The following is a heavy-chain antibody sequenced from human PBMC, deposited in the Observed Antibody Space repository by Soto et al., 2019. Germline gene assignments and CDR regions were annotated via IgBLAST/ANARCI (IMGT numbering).Heavy chain of an antibody. Sequence: GASVKVSCKASGYTFTNYYMHWVRQAPGQGLEWMGWMNPRSGGTKYAQAFPDRVTMTRDASISTAYMEVTSLRNGDTAVYFCARSDDSSSYPLDLWGPGTMVTVSS. CDR3: ARSDDSSSYPLDL. D-gene: IGHD3-16*01. V-gene: IGHV1-2*02. CDR2: MNPRSGGT. CDR1: GYTFTNYY. J-gene: IGHJ5*02.